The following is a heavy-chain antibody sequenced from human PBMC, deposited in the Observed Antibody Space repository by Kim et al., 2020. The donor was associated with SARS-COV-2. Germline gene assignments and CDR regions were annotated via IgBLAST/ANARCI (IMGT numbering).Heavy chain of an antibody. J-gene: IGHJ4*02. CDR2: ST. Sequence: STYYAASVKGRITISRDDSKNTVYLQMNSLRAEDTAVYFCAREPSTYFDYWGQGTLVTVSS. CDR3: AREPSTYFDY. V-gene: IGHV3-66*01.